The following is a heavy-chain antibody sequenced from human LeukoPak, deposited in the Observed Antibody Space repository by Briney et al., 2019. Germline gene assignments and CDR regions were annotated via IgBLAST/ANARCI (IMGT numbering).Heavy chain of an antibody. CDR2: ISYDGSNK. D-gene: IGHD3-10*01. V-gene: IGHV3-30*04. CDR1: GFTFSSYD. Sequence: PGKSLRLSCTASGFTFSSYDMHWVRQAPGKGLEWVAVISYDGSNKYYADFVKGRFIISRDNSKTTVYLQMNSLRAEDTAVYYCAKDRIFELWFGESSPYYFDNWGQGTLVTVPS. J-gene: IGHJ4*02. CDR3: AKDRIFELWFGESSPYYFDN.